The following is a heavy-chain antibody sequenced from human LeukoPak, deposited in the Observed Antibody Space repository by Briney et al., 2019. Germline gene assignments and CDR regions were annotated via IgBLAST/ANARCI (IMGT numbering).Heavy chain of an antibody. CDR3: ARDRDYYSEGYYYYYMDV. J-gene: IGHJ6*03. V-gene: IGHV3-21*01. D-gene: IGHD3-10*01. CDR2: ISSSSSYI. CDR1: GFTFSSYS. Sequence: PGGSLRLSCAASGFTFSSYSMNWVRQAPGKGLEWVSSISSSSSYIYYADSVKGRFTISRDNAKNSLYLQMNSLRVEDTGVYYCARDRDYYSEGYYYYYMDVWGKGTTVTVSS.